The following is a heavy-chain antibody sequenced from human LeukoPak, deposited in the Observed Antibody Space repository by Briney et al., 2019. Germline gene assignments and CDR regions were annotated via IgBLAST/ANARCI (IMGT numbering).Heavy chain of an antibody. D-gene: IGHD1-26*01. V-gene: IGHV3-33*08. CDR3: ARAVGPFDY. Sequence: GGSLRLSCAASGFTFSSYAMHWVRQAPGKGLEWLAVIWFDGSNKYYGDSVKGRFTISRDNSKNTLYLQMNSLRVDDTAMYYCARAVGPFDYWGQGTLVTVSS. J-gene: IGHJ4*02. CDR1: GFTFSSYA. CDR2: IWFDGSNK.